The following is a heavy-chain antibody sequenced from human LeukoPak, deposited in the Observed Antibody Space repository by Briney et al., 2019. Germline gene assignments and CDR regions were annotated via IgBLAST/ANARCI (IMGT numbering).Heavy chain of an antibody. CDR2: INAGNGNT. CDR3: ARAEVRGVLNYYYYGMDV. D-gene: IGHD3-10*01. J-gene: IGHJ6*04. V-gene: IGHV1-3*01. CDR1: GYTFTSYA. Sequence: ASVKVSCKASGYTFTSYAMHRVRQAPGQRLEWMGWINAGNGNTKYSQKFQGRVTITRDTSASTAYMELSSLRSEDTSVYYCARAEVRGVLNYYYYGMDVWGKGTTVTVSS.